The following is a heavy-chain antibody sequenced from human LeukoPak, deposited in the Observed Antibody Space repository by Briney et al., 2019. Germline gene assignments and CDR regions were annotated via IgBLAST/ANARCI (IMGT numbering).Heavy chain of an antibody. V-gene: IGHV3-30*02. D-gene: IGHD4-23*01. CDR2: IRYDGSNK. J-gene: IGHJ4*02. CDR3: AADYGGNSPQGH. CDR1: GFTFSSYG. Sequence: PGGSLRLSCAASGFTFSSYGVHWVRQAPGKGLEWVAFIRYDGSNKYYEDSVKGRFTISRDNSKNTLYLQMNSLRAEDTAVYYWAADYGGNSPQGHWGQGTLVSVSS.